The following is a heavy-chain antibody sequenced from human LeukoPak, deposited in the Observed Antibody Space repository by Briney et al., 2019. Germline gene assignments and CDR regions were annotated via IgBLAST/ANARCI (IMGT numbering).Heavy chain of an antibody. CDR3: ARLVRLAGDFDY. J-gene: IGHJ4*02. CDR1: GGSFSGYY. V-gene: IGHV4-34*01. CDR2: IYYSGST. Sequence: SETLSLTCAVYGGSFSGYYWSWIRQPPGKGLEWIGSIYYSGSTYYNPSLKSRVTISVDTSKNQFSLKLSSVTAADTAVYYCARLVRLAGDFDYWGQGTLVTVSS. D-gene: IGHD2-15*01.